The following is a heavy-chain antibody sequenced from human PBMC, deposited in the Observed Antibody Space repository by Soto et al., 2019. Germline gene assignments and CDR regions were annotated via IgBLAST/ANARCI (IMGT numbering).Heavy chain of an antibody. D-gene: IGHD2-2*01. J-gene: IGHJ5*02. CDR3: ARDGEDIVVVPAGNWFDP. CDR2: ISSSGSTI. V-gene: IGHV3-11*01. Sequence: PGGSLRLSCAASGFTFSDYYMSWIRQAPGKGLEWVSYISSSGSTIYYADSVKGRFTISRDNAKNSLYLQMNSLGAEDTAVYYCARDGEDIVVVPAGNWFDPWGQGTLVTVSS. CDR1: GFTFSDYY.